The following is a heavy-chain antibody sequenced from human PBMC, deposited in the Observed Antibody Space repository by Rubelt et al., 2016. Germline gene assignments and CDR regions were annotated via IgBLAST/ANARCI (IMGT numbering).Heavy chain of an antibody. J-gene: IGHJ4*02. D-gene: IGHD3-3*02. Sequence: EVQLVESGGGLVQPGGSLRLSCAASGFTFRTYWMSWVRQAPGKGLEWVADIKQDGSEKYYVDSVKGRFTISRDNAKNSLYLQMNSLRAEDTAVYYCARERRGLAGGYYFDYWGQGTLVTVSS. V-gene: IGHV3-7*01. CDR1: GFTFRTYW. CDR2: IKQDGSEK. CDR3: ARERRGLAGGYYFDY.